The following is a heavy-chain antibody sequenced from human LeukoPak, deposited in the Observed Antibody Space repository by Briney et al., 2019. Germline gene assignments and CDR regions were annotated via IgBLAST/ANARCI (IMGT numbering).Heavy chain of an antibody. V-gene: IGHV3-74*01. CDR2: INSDARST. Sequence: GGSLRLSCAASGFTFSNYWMHWVRQAPGKGLVWVSRINSDARSTSYADSVKGRFTISRDNAKNTLYLQMNSLRAEDTAVYYCARGAATGYSSDSWGQGTLVTVSS. CDR3: ARGAATGYSSDS. CDR1: GFTFSNYW. J-gene: IGHJ5*02. D-gene: IGHD6-19*01.